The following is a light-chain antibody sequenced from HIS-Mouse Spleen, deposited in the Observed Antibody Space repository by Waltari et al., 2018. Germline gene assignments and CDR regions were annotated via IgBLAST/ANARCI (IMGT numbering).Light chain of an antibody. J-gene: IGLJ3*02. CDR3: SSYTSSSTWV. CDR1: SSDVGGYNY. V-gene: IGLV2-14*03. Sequence: PGQSITISCTGTSSDVGGYNYVSWYQQHPGKAPKLMIYDVSNRPSGVSNRFSGSKSGNTASLTIAGLQAEDEADYYCSSYTSSSTWVFGGGTKLTVL. CDR2: DVS.